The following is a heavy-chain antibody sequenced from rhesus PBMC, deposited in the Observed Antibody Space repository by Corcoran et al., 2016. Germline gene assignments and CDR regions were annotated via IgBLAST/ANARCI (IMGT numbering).Heavy chain of an antibody. CDR2: IDSSGST. CDR1: GGSISSSY. CDR3: AGYRSKTKFDY. V-gene: IGHV4S11*01. Sequence: QVQLQESGPGLVMPSETLSLTCAVSGGSISSSYWSWIRPAPGKGLEWIGRIDSSGSTYYNPSLKSRVTLSVDTSKNQLSLKLSSVTAADTAVYYCAGYRSKTKFDYWGQGVLVTVSS. J-gene: IGHJ4*01. D-gene: IGHD1-1*01.